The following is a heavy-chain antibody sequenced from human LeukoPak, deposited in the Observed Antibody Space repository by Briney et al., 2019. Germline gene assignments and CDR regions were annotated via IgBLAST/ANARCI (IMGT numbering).Heavy chain of an antibody. CDR2: IYYSGST. CDR3: ARRVGATAFRFLRNNYFDY. CDR1: GGSISSYY. D-gene: IGHD1-26*01. V-gene: IGHV4-59*12. Sequence: PSETLSLTCTVSGGSISSYYWSWIRQPPGKGLEWIGYIYYSGSTNYNPSLKSRVTISVDTSKNQFSLKLSSVTAADTAVYYCARRVGATAFRFLRNNYFDYWGQGTLVTVSS. J-gene: IGHJ4*02.